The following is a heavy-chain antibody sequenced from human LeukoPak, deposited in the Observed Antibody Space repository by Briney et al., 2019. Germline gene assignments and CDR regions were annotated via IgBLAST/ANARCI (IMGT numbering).Heavy chain of an antibody. V-gene: IGHV3-30*18. CDR2: ISYDGSNK. CDR3: AKGGGIAAAGKDQDYYYYMDV. D-gene: IGHD6-13*01. CDR1: GFTFSSYG. Sequence: GGSLRLSCAASGFTFSSYGMHWVRQAPGKGLEWVAVISYDGSNKYYADSVKGRFTISRDNSKNTLYLQMNSLRAEDTAVYYCAKGGGIAAAGKDQDYYYYMDVWGKGTTVTVSS. J-gene: IGHJ6*03.